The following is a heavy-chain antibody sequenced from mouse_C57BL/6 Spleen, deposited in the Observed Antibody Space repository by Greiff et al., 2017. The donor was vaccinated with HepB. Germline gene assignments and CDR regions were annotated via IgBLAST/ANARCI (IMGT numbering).Heavy chain of an antibody. CDR3: ARGDGYYGYAMDY. CDR1: GYSITSGYD. J-gene: IGHJ4*01. V-gene: IGHV3-1*01. Sequence: VQLQQSGPGMVKPSQSLSLTCTVTGYSITSGYDWHWIRHFPGNKLEWMGYISYSGSTNYNPSLKSRISITHDTFKNHFFLKLNSVTTEDTATYYCARGDGYYGYAMDYWGQGTSVTVSS. CDR2: ISYSGST. D-gene: IGHD2-3*01.